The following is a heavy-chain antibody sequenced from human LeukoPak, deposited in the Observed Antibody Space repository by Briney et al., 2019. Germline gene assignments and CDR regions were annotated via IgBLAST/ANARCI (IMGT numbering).Heavy chain of an antibody. CDR2: IYTSGST. V-gene: IGHV4-4*08. D-gene: IGHD3-22*01. CDR1: GGSVNDYY. J-gene: IGHJ3*02. CDR3: ARVHSSAPTYYYDSSGYYGI. Sequence: SETLSLTCTVSGGSVNDYYWNWIRQPPGKGLEWIGRIYTSGSTNYNPSLKSRVTISVDTSKNQFSLKLSSVTAADTAVYYCARVHSSAPTYYYDSSGYYGIWGQGTMVTVSS.